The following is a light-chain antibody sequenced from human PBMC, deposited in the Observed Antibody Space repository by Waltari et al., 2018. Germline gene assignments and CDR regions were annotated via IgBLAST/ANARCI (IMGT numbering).Light chain of an antibody. Sequence: QSVLTQPPSASGTPGQRVTISCSGSSSNIGSNYVSWYQQLPGTAPKLLIFRSNQRPSGGPDRFSGSKSGTSASLAISGLRSEDEADYYCAAWDDSLSGWVFGGGTKLTVL. J-gene: IGLJ3*02. V-gene: IGLV1-47*01. CDR3: AAWDDSLSGWV. CDR1: SSNIGSNY. CDR2: RSN.